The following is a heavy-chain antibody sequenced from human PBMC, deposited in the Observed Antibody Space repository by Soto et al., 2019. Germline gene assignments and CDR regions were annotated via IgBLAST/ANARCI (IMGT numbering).Heavy chain of an antibody. J-gene: IGHJ4*02. V-gene: IGHV4-34*01. CDR3: ARGTYYYDSSGYYYGVDY. D-gene: IGHD3-22*01. CDR2: IYHSGST. CDR1: GGSFSGYY. Sequence: TSETLSLTCAVYGGSFSGYYWSWIRQPPGKGLEWIGEIYHSGSTNYNPSLKSRVTISVDTSKNQFSLKLSSVTAADTAVYYCARGTYYYDSSGYYYGVDYWGQGTLVTVSS.